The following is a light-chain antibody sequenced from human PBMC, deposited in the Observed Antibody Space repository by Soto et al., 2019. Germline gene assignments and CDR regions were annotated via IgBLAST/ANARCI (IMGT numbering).Light chain of an antibody. CDR2: KAS. V-gene: IGKV1-5*03. Sequence: DIQMTQSPSTLSASVGDRVTITCRASQNINTWLAWYHQKPGKAPKLLIYKASSLESGVPSRFSGSGSGTEFTLTISSLQPDDFATYYCQQYNNYWTFGQGTKVDIK. CDR3: QQYNNYWT. CDR1: QNINTW. J-gene: IGKJ1*01.